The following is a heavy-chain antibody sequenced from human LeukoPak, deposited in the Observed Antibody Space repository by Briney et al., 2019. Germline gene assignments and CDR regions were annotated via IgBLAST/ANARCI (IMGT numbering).Heavy chain of an antibody. D-gene: IGHD2-21*01. CDR3: TTACGGDCYDY. Sequence: GGSLRLACAASGFTFSNAWMSWVRQAPGKGLEWVGRIKSKTDGGTTDYAAPVKGRFTISRDDSKNTLYLQMNSLKTEDTAVYYCTTACGGDCYDYWGQGTLVTVSS. V-gene: IGHV3-15*01. CDR1: GFTFSNAW. CDR2: IKSKTDGGTT. J-gene: IGHJ4*02.